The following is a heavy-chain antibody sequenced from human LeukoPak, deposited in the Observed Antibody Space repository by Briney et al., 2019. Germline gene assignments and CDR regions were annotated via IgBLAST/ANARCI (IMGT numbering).Heavy chain of an antibody. CDR2: IYYSGST. J-gene: IGHJ4*02. Sequence: PSETLSLTCTVSGGSISSYYWSWIRQPPGKGLEWIGYIYYSGSTNYNPSLKSRVTISVDTSKNQFSLKLSSVTAADTAVYYCARVESYGDYGVDWGQGTLVTVSS. V-gene: IGHV4-59*01. CDR1: GGSISSYY. D-gene: IGHD4-17*01. CDR3: ARVESYGDYGVD.